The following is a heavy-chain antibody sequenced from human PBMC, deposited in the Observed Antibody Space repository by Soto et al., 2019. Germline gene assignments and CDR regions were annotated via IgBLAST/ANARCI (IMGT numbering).Heavy chain of an antibody. CDR2: LHHSGGT. D-gene: IGHD2-15*01. J-gene: IGHJ4*02. CDR3: AKVMVGAPRHPDLDH. V-gene: IGHV4-39*01. Sequence: LQLQESGPGLVKPSETLSLTCTVSGGSISNSDYYWAWIRQPPGKGLEWIGSLHHSGGTFYSWSLRSRAIMSDDTPKNQISLELKSVTAADTAVYFCAKVMVGAPRHPDLDHCGQGALVTVSS. CDR1: GGSISNSDYY.